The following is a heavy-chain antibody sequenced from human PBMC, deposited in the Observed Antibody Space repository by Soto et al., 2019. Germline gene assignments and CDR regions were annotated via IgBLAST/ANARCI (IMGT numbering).Heavy chain of an antibody. D-gene: IGHD6-13*01. CDR1: GFTFRSYW. CDR2: INEGGSEK. CDR3: ARGQGSTAT. J-gene: IGHJ5*02. Sequence: WGSLRLSCAASGFTFRSYWMTWVRQAPGKGLEWVATINEGGSEKYYVDSVKGRFTISRDNAQNLLYLQMNSLRAEDTAVYNCARGQGSTATWGQGTLVNVSS. V-gene: IGHV3-7*05.